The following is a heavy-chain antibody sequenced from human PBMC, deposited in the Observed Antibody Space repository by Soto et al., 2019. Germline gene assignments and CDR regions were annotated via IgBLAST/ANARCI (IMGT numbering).Heavy chain of an antibody. V-gene: IGHV1-69*08. CDR3: AREQVILGTYGMDV. D-gene: IGHD2-15*01. CDR1: GGTFSSYT. CDR2: IIPILGIA. Sequence: QVQLVQSGAEVKKPGSSVKVSCKASGGTFSSYTISWVRQAPGQGLEWMGRIIPILGIADYAQKFQGSVTITADKSTSKAYMELNSLRSEDTAVYYCAREQVILGTYGMDVWGQGTTVTVSS. J-gene: IGHJ6*02.